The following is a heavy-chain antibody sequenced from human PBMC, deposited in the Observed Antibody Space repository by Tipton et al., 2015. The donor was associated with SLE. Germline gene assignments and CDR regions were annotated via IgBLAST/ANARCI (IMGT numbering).Heavy chain of an antibody. D-gene: IGHD2-15*01. CDR3: ARDRYCGAGSCFDWYFDP. J-gene: IGHJ2*01. V-gene: IGHV4-59*01. CDR1: GGSISGYY. Sequence: LRLSCTVSGGSISGYYWSWVRQPPGRGLEWIGYIHYRGTTNYNPSLKSRVTISLDTSENQFSLKLSSVTAADTAVYYCARDRYCGAGSCFDWYFDPWGRGSLVTVSS. CDR2: IHYRGTT.